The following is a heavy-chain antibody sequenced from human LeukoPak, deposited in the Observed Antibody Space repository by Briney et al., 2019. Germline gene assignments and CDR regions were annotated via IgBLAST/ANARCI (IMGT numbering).Heavy chain of an antibody. D-gene: IGHD1-26*01. V-gene: IGHV3-30*04. CDR2: ISDDGSNK. CDR3: ARGRSYSGSYYFDY. CDR1: GFTFSSYA. Sequence: GGSLRLSCAASGFTFSSYAMHWVRQAPGKGLEWVAVISDDGSNKYYADSVKGRFTISRDNSKNTLYLQMNSLRAEDTAVYYCARGRSYSGSYYFDYWGQGTLVTVSS. J-gene: IGHJ4*02.